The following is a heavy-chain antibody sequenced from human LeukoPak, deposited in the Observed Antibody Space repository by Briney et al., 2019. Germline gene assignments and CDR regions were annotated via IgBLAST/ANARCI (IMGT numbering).Heavy chain of an antibody. Sequence: SETLSLTCTVSGGSISSYYWSWIRQPPGKGLEWIGYIYYSGSTNYNPSLKSRVTISVDTSKNQFSLRLSSVTAADTAVYYCARHGMSAEYFQHWGQGTLVTVSS. V-gene: IGHV4-59*08. CDR1: GGSISSYY. J-gene: IGHJ1*01. CDR2: IYYSGST. CDR3: ARHGMSAEYFQH.